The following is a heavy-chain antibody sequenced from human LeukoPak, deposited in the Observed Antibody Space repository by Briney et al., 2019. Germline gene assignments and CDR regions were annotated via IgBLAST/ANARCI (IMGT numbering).Heavy chain of an antibody. J-gene: IGHJ4*02. CDR2: VYDSGNT. Sequence: PSETLSLTCNVSGSSISGYYWSWIRQPPGKGLEWIGYVYDSGNTNYNPSLRSRVTISLDTSKDQFSLKLGSVTAADTAVYYCARGDSHPHSSGYYYYWGQGTLVTVSS. CDR3: ARGDSHPHSSGYYYY. D-gene: IGHD3-22*01. V-gene: IGHV4-59*01. CDR1: GSSISGYY.